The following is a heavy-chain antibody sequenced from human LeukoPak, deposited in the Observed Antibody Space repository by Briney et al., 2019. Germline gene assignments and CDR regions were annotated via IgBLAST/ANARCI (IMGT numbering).Heavy chain of an antibody. V-gene: IGHV4-59*08. J-gene: IGHJ4*02. CDR3: ARGSTVKTSGLFDF. Sequence: SETLSLTCTVSGGSISSYYWTWLRQPPGKGLEGIGNVYYSGSTTYNPSLKSRVTISLGTSKNQFSLKLSSVTAADTALYYCARGSTVKTSGLFDFWGQGTLVTVSS. D-gene: IGHD4-17*01. CDR1: GGSISSYY. CDR2: VYYSGST.